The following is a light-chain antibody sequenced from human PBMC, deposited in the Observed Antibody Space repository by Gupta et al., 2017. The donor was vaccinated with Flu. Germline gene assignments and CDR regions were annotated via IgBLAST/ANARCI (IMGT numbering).Light chain of an antibody. J-gene: IGLJ3*02. CDR3: QVWDISSEHKV. Sequence: NTASIPCWGNNIGGKSVHWFQQRPGQAPVLVVYDDSARPSGIPERFSGTNSGSTATLTISAAEAGDEADYYCQVWDISSEHKVFGGGTKLTVL. CDR1: NIGGKS. V-gene: IGLV3-21*03. CDR2: DDS.